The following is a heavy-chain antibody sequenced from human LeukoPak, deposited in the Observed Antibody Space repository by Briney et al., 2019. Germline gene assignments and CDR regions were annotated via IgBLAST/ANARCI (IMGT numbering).Heavy chain of an antibody. CDR1: GYTFHNYG. Sequence: ASVKVSCKASGYTFHNYGISWVRQAPGQGLEWMGWISPYSGNTDYTERLQGRVTMTTDTSTTTAFRELRSRRSDDTAVYYCARTSGVSAAGSPYYFDYWGQGTLVTVSS. D-gene: IGHD6-13*01. CDR2: ISPYSGNT. CDR3: ARTSGVSAAGSPYYFDY. J-gene: IGHJ4*02. V-gene: IGHV1-18*01.